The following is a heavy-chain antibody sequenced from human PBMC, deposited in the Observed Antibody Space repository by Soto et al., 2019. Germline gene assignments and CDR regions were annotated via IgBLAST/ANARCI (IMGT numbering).Heavy chain of an antibody. CDR2: ISYDGSDR. V-gene: IGHV3-30*18. CDR1: GFTFRSYG. J-gene: IGHJ6*02. D-gene: IGHD3-10*01. Sequence: QVQLVESGGGVVQPGRSLRLSCAASGFTFRSYGMHWVRQAPGKGLEWVAVISYDGSDRYYADSVKGRFTISRDNSKDTLYLQMNSLRAEDTAVYYCAKVSSDRGYYFYGMDVWGQGTRVTVSS. CDR3: AKVSSDRGYYFYGMDV.